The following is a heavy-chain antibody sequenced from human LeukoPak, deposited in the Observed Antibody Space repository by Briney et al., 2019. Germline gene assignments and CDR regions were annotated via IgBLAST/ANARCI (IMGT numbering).Heavy chain of an antibody. J-gene: IGHJ3*02. CDR2: ISGSGGST. D-gene: IGHD2-15*01. V-gene: IGHV3-23*01. CDR3: AKDWRYCSGGSCYLDIAFDI. CDR1: GFTFSSYA. Sequence: GGSLRLSCAASGFTFSSYAMSWVRQAPGKGLEWVSAISGSGGSTYYADSVKGRFTISRDNSKNTLYLQMNSLRAEDTAVYYCAKDWRYCSGGSCYLDIAFDIWGQGTMVTVSS.